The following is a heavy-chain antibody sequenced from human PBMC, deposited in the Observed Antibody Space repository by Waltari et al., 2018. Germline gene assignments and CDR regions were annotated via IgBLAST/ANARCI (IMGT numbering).Heavy chain of an antibody. CDR3: FYGSGSYMEV. CDR2: VTGDGAGT. J-gene: IGHJ4*02. Sequence: EVQVLESGGGLAQPGGSLRLSCTVSGFPFNTYAMSWVRQASGKGLEWVSTVTGDGAGTFYAASGKGRFTISRDNSKNTVYLQMNSLRADDTAVFYCFYGSGSYMEVWGQGTLVTVSS. D-gene: IGHD3-10*01. CDR1: GFPFNTYA. V-gene: IGHV3-23*01.